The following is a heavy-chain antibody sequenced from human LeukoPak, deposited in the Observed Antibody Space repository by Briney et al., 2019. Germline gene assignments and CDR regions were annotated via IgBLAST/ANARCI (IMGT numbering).Heavy chain of an antibody. CDR2: IHYTGSS. V-gene: IGHV4-28*01. CDR1: GYSITTSNW. D-gene: IGHD2-2*01. J-gene: IGHJ1*01. Sequence: PSETLSLTCGVSGYSITTSNWWGWTRQPPGKGLEWIGYIHYTGSSHYNPSLKSRVTMSVDTSKNQFSLKLSSVTTVDTAVYHCAMYDSTYGYFQYWGQGTLVTVAS. CDR3: AMYDSTYGYFQY.